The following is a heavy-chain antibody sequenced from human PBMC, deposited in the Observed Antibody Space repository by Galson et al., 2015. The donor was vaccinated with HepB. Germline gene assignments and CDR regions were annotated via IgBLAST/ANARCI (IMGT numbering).Heavy chain of an antibody. CDR2: IIPILGLA. V-gene: IGHV1-69*02. CDR1: GGTFSSYT. CDR3: ARSKNREVLGVIDYYYYGMDV. J-gene: IGHJ6*02. D-gene: IGHD3-10*01. Sequence: SVKVSCKASGGTFSSYTISWVRQAPGQGLEWMGRIIPILGLATYAQKFQGRVTITADKYTRTAYMELSSRRSEDTAVYYCARSKNREVLGVIDYYYYGMDVWGQGTTVTVSS.